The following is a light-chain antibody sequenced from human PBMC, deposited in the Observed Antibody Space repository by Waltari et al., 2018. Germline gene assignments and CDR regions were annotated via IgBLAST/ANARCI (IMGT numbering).Light chain of an antibody. V-gene: IGLV2-14*03. Sequence: QSALTQPASVSGSPGQSITIPCTGTSSDVGAYNYVSWSQQHPGKPPKLMIFCVSNRPARVSNCLSGSKSVNTSSLTIFGLRAEDEADYNCSSYISSSTLELFGGGTSLTVL. J-gene: IGLJ2*01. CDR3: SSYISSSTLEL. CDR1: SSDVGAYNY. CDR2: CVS.